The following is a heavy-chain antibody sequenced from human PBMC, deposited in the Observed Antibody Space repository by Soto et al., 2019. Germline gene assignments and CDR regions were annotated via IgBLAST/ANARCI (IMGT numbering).Heavy chain of an antibody. J-gene: IGHJ4*02. CDR3: AKGYTAMVRGVFDY. D-gene: IGHD5-18*01. CDR2: ISYDGSNK. CDR1: GFTFSSYG. V-gene: IGHV3-30*18. Sequence: QVQLVESGGGVVQPGRSLRLSCAASGFTFSSYGMHWVRQAPGKGLEWVAGISYDGSNKYYADSVKGRFTISRDNSKNTLYLQMNSLRAEDTAVYYCAKGYTAMVRGVFDYWGQGTLVTVSS.